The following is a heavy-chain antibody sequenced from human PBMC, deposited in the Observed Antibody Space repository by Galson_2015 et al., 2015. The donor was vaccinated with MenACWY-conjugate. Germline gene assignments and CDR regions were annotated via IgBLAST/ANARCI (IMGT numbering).Heavy chain of an antibody. Sequence: SLRLSCAASGFTFSDYYMSWIRQAPGKGLEWVSAISGSGGSTYYADSVKGRFTISRDNSKNTLYLQMNSLRAENTAVYYCAKGGDRDYYYGMDVWGQGTTVTVSS. CDR3: AKGGDRDYYYGMDV. CDR1: GFTFSDYY. V-gene: IGHV3-23*01. D-gene: IGHD2-21*01. CDR2: ISGSGGST. J-gene: IGHJ6*02.